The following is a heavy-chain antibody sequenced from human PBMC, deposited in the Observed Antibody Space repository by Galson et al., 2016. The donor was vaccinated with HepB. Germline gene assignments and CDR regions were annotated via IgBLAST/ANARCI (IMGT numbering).Heavy chain of an antibody. Sequence: SLRLSCAVSGFPFSSFSMNWVRQAPGEGLEWVTSISRGSDYIFYGDSLKGRFTVSRDNAKNTLYLQMISLRAEDTAVYYCAKDQADWIGAHNWFDPWGQGTLVTVSS. V-gene: IGHV3-21*01. D-gene: IGHD1-1*01. CDR2: ISRGSDYI. CDR3: AKDQADWIGAHNWFDP. CDR1: GFPFSSFS. J-gene: IGHJ5*02.